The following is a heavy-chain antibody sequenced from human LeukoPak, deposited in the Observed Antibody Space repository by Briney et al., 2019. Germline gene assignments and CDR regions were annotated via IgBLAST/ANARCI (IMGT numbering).Heavy chain of an antibody. CDR3: TKDTSIGRYCTNGVCSPFDY. J-gene: IGHJ4*02. V-gene: IGHV3-48*01. CDR2: IGPTSI. D-gene: IGHD2-8*01. Sequence: PGGSLRLSCAASGFSTSTYSMGWVRQAPGKGLEWVSYIGPTSIYADPVKGRFTISRDNAKNSLYLQMNSLRAEDTAVYYCTKDTSIGRYCTNGVCSPFDYWGQGTLVTVSS. CDR1: GFSTSTYS.